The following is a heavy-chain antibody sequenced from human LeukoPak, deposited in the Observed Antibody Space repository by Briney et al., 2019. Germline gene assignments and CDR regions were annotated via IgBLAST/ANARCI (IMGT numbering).Heavy chain of an antibody. D-gene: IGHD2-2*01. J-gene: IGHJ4*02. Sequence: GGSLRLSCAASGFTFSSYAMEWVCQAPGKGLEWVSSNTGSSDSIYYADSVKGRFTISRDNAKNSVYLQMNSLRAEDTAVYYCARLVCSTIPCYGKFYFDSWGQGTLVPVSS. V-gene: IGHV3-21*01. CDR1: GFTFSSYA. CDR3: ARLVCSTIPCYGKFYFDS. CDR2: NTGSSDSI.